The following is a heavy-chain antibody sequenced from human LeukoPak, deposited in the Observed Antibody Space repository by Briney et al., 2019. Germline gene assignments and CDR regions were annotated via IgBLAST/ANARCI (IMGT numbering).Heavy chain of an antibody. Sequence: PGGSLRLSCAASGFTFSSYEMNWVRQAPGKGLEWVSYISSSGSTIYYADSVKGRFTISRDNAKNSLYPQMNSLRAEDTAVYYCARGPYYDAFDIWGQGTMVAVSS. CDR3: ARGPYYDAFDI. CDR2: ISSSGSTI. J-gene: IGHJ3*02. D-gene: IGHD1-26*01. V-gene: IGHV3-48*03. CDR1: GFTFSSYE.